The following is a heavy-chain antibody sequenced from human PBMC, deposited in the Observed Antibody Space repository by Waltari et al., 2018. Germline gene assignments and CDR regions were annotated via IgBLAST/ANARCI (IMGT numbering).Heavy chain of an antibody. CDR3: ASIAPTGTSRVY. CDR2: IYSDGST. V-gene: IGHV3-66*01. J-gene: IGHJ4*02. Sequence: EVQMVESGGGLVQPGGSLRLSCAASGFSVSLNYLSWFRQAPGKGLEWVSVIYSDGSTHYADSVKGRFTISTDKSKDTLYLQMDRLRAEDTAVYYCASIAPTGTSRVYWGQGTLVTVSS. CDR1: GFSVSLNY. D-gene: IGHD6-13*01.